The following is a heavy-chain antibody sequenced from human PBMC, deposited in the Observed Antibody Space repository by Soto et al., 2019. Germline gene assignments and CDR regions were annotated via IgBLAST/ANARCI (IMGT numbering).Heavy chain of an antibody. CDR2: SNSDGSVT. Sequence: EVQLVESGGGLVQPGGSLRLSCAASGFTFSRYWIHWVRQAPGKGLVWVARSNSDGSVTRYADSVKGRFTISRDNAKNTVYREMNSLRAEDTAVYYCARMYSGSAYYGMDVWGHGTTVTVSS. CDR3: ARMYSGSAYYGMDV. CDR1: GFTFSRYW. V-gene: IGHV3-74*01. J-gene: IGHJ6*02. D-gene: IGHD1-26*01.